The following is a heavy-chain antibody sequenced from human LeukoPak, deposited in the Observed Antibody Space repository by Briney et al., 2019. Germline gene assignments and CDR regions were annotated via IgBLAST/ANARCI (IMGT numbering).Heavy chain of an antibody. CDR1: GGTFSIYA. Sequence: SVKVSCKASGGTFSIYAISWVRQAPGQGVERMGRIITIFDTANYAQKFQGRVTITTDQSTSSAYMELSSLRSEDTALITCARDRSGFGELSPFDYSGQGTLVTVSS. D-gene: IGHD3-10*01. CDR3: ARDRSGFGELSPFDY. V-gene: IGHV1-69*05. CDR2: IITIFDTA. J-gene: IGHJ4*02.